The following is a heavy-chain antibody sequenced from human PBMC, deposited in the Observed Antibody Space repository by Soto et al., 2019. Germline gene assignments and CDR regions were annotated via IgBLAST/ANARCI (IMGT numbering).Heavy chain of an antibody. D-gene: IGHD2-21*01. CDR2: FIPILDMA. V-gene: IGHV1-69*02. CDR1: GGTFNTYT. Sequence: QVQMVQSGAEVKKPESSVKVSCKPSGGTFNTYTVNWVRLAPGHGLEWMGRFIPILDMANYAQKFQDRVTITADRSTFTAYMELNSLTSDDTAVYYCAITYCRDNSCPRDFDFWGPGTRVTVSS. J-gene: IGHJ4*02. CDR3: AITYCRDNSCPRDFDF.